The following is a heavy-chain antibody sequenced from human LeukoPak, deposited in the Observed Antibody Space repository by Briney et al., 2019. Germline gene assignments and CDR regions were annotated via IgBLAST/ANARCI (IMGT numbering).Heavy chain of an antibody. V-gene: IGHV4-59*08. CDR2: IYYSGST. J-gene: IGHJ4*02. CDR3: ARAWAGDILTGYSPFALDY. CDR1: GGSISSYY. D-gene: IGHD3-9*01. Sequence: SETLSLTCTVSGGSISSYYWSWIRQPPGKGLEWIGYIYYSGSTNYNPSLKSRVTISVDTSKNQFSLKLSSVTAADTAVYYCARAWAGDILTGYSPFALDYWGQGTLVTVSS.